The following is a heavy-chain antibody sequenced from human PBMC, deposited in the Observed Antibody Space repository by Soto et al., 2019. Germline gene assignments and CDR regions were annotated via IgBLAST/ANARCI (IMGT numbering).Heavy chain of an antibody. CDR3: ARGREYDFGSGYSGGMDV. V-gene: IGHV4-31*03. D-gene: IGHD3-3*01. J-gene: IGHJ6*04. Sequence: SETLSLTCTVSGGSISSGGYYWSWIRQHPGKGLEWIGYIYYSGSTYYNPSLKSRVTISVDTSKNQFSLKLSSVTAADTAVYYFARGREYDFGSGYSGGMDVGGKGPTVTVS. CDR2: IYYSGST. CDR1: GGSISSGGYY.